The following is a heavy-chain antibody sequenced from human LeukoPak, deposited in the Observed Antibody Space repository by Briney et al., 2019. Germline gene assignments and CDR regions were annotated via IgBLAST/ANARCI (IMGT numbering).Heavy chain of an antibody. CDR3: AKDARGGYCSTTSCSSGN. D-gene: IGHD2-2*01. J-gene: IGHJ4*02. CDR2: ISGSGSST. CDR1: GFTFNNYA. V-gene: IGHV3-23*01. Sequence: GGSLRLSCAASGFTFNNYAMTWVRQAPGKGLEWGSAISGSGSSTYYADSVKGRFTISRDNSRNTLYLQMNSLSAEDSARYYCAKDARGGYCSTTSCSSGNWGQGTLVTVSS.